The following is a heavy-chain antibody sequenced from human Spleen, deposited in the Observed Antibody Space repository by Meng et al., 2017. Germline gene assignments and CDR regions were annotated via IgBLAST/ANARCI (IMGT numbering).Heavy chain of an antibody. CDR3: ARESDGPNYWYFDL. CDR2: IKGDGSTS. CDR1: GFTFSSFW. D-gene: IGHD5-24*01. V-gene: IGHV3-74*01. J-gene: IGHJ2*01. Sequence: GESLKISCAASGFTFSSFWMHWVRQAPGKGLVWVSCIKGDGSTSSYTDSVKGRFTSSRDNAKNTLYLQMDSLRVEDTAVYYCARESDGPNYWYFDLWGRGTLVTVSS.